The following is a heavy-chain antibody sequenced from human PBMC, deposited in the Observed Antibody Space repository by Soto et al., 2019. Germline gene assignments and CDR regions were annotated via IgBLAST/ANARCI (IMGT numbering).Heavy chain of an antibody. CDR3: AKRSSSPTFDY. Sequence: EVQLLESGGGLVQPGESLRLSCAASGFTFSSYAMSWVRQAPGKGLEWVSVISGSDDSTYYADSVKGRFTISRDNSKNTLYLQMNSLRAVDTAVYYCAKRSSSPTFDYWGQGTLVTVSS. D-gene: IGHD6-6*01. V-gene: IGHV3-23*01. J-gene: IGHJ4*02. CDR1: GFTFSSYA. CDR2: ISGSDDST.